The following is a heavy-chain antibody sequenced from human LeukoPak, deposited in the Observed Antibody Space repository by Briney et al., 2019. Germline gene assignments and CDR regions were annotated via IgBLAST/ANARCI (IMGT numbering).Heavy chain of an antibody. CDR2: INHSGST. Sequence: PSETLSLTCAVYGASFSGYYWSWIRQPPGKGLEWIGEINHSGSTNYNPPLKSRVTISVDTSKNQFSLKLSSVTAADTAVYYCARGYYYDSSGSSDFDYWGQGTLVTVSS. V-gene: IGHV4-34*01. J-gene: IGHJ4*02. CDR1: GASFSGYY. CDR3: ARGYYYDSSGSSDFDY. D-gene: IGHD3-22*01.